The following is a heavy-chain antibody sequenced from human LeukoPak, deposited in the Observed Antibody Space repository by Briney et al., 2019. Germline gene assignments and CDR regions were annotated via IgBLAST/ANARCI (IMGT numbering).Heavy chain of an antibody. CDR3: AREWGAAADY. CDR2: MSYDGNNN. CDR1: GFTFLNYA. J-gene: IGHJ4*02. D-gene: IGHD6-13*01. Sequence: PGGSLRLSCVASGFTFLNYAVHRVRQAPGKGLEWVAVMSYDGNNNLYADSVKGRFTLSRDNSKNTLYLQMNSLRPEDTAIYYCAREWGAAADYWGQGTLVTVSS. V-gene: IGHV3-30-3*01.